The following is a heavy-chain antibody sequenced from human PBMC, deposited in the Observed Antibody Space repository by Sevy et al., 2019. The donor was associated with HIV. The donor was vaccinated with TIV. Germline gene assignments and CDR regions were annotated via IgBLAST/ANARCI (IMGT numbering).Heavy chain of an antibody. CDR2: IYYSGST. Sequence: GSLRLSCTVSGGSISSSSYYWGWIRQPPGKGLEWIGSIYYSGSTYYNPSLKSRVTISVDTSKNQFSLKLSSVTAADTAVYYCARVRSSGWYGTYYFDYWGQGTLVTVSS. CDR1: GGSISSSSYY. CDR3: ARVRSSGWYGTYYFDY. V-gene: IGHV4-39*01. D-gene: IGHD6-19*01. J-gene: IGHJ4*02.